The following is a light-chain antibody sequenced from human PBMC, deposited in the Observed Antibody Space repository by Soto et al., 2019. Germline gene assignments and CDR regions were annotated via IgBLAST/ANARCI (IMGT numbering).Light chain of an antibody. V-gene: IGKV3-20*01. J-gene: IGKJ2*01. CDR3: QQYGSSRSWYT. Sequence: EIVLTQSPGTLSLSPGERATLSCRASQSVSSSYLAWYQQKPGQAPRLLIYGASSRATGIPDRFSGSGSGTDFTLTISRLEPEDFAVYYCQQYGSSRSWYTFGQGTKLEIK. CDR2: GAS. CDR1: QSVSSSY.